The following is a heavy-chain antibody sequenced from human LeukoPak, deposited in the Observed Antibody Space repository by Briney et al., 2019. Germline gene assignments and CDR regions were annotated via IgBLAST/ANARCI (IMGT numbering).Heavy chain of an antibody. CDR3: ERMMGWVVAATADSWFDP. D-gene: IGHD2-15*01. Sequence: ASVKVSCKAAGYTFTGYYMHWVRQDHGQGLERMGWINPNNGGTNNAHKFQGRVTMTRDTSISNAYMAQSRLRSDDTAVYYCERMMGWVVAATADSWFDPWGQGTLVTVSS. V-gene: IGHV1-2*02. J-gene: IGHJ5*01. CDR2: INPNNGGT. CDR1: GYTFTGYY.